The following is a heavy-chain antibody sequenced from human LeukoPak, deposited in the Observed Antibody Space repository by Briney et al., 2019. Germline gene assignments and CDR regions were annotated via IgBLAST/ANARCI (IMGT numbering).Heavy chain of an antibody. J-gene: IGHJ5*02. CDR2: ISAYNGNT. D-gene: IGHD6-13*01. V-gene: IGHV1-18*01. CDR1: GYTFTIYG. Sequence: GASVTVSFTASGYTFTIYGISWVGQAPGQGLEWMGWISAYNGNTNYAQKFQGRVTMTRDTATSTVYMELSSLKSEDTAVYYCTRERYSSSLGFDPWGQGNLVTVSS. CDR3: TRERYSSSLGFDP.